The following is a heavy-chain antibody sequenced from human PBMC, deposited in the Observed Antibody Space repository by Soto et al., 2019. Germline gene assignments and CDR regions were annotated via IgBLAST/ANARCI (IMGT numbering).Heavy chain of an antibody. J-gene: IGHJ5*02. Sequence: GGSLRLSCAASGFTFSSYAMGWVRQAPGKGLEWVSSISGSGDRTYYADSVKGRFTISRDNSKNTLYLQMNRLRAEDTAVYYCARGQYTSSSEWFDPWGQGTLVTVSS. CDR3: ARGQYTSSSEWFDP. CDR2: ISGSGDRT. V-gene: IGHV3-23*01. CDR1: GFTFSSYA. D-gene: IGHD6-6*01.